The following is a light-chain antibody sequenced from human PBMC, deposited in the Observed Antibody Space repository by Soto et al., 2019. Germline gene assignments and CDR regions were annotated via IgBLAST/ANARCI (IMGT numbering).Light chain of an antibody. Sequence: QSVLTQPPSASETPGQTVSISCSGSNSNIASNTVNWYQHLPGTAPKLLIYYNNQRPSGVPDRFSGSKSGTSASLAISGLQSEDESDYYCAAWDDTLRRYVFGTATKVTV. CDR3: AAWDDTLRRYV. J-gene: IGLJ1*01. V-gene: IGLV1-44*01. CDR2: YNN. CDR1: NSNIASNT.